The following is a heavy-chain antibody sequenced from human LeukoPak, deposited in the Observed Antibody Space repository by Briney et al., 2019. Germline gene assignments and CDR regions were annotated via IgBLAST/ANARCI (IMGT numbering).Heavy chain of an antibody. Sequence: SETLSLTCTVSGGSISSYYWGWIRQPPGKGLEWIGSIYYSGSTYYNPSLKSRVTISVDTSKNQFSLKLSSVTAADTAVYYCARPLYDILTGTNWFDPWGQGTLVTVSS. J-gene: IGHJ5*02. CDR3: ARPLYDILTGTNWFDP. CDR2: IYYSGST. CDR1: GGSISSYY. V-gene: IGHV4-39*01. D-gene: IGHD3-9*01.